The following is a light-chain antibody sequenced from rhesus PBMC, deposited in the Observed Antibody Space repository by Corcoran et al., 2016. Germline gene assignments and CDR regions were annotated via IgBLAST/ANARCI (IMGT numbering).Light chain of an antibody. V-gene: IGKV1-22*01. CDR1: QSISNW. J-gene: IGKJ2*01. CDR2: KAS. Sequence: DIQMTQSPSSLSASVGDTVIITCRASQSISNWLAWYQQKPGKAPKLLIYKASRLQSGVPSRVSGSGSGTDFALPISGLQPEDFATYFCLQYNITPYSFGQGTKVEIK. CDR3: LQYNITPYS.